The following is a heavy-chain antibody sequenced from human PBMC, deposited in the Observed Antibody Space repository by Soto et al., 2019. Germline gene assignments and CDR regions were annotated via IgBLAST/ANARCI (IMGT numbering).Heavy chain of an antibody. J-gene: IGHJ6*02. CDR1: GGSISSSSYY. CDR2: IYYSGST. D-gene: IGHD1-26*01. CDR3: ARHQGDSGSRYPWVYYYYYGMDV. Sequence: PSETLCLTCTVSGGSISSSSYYWGWIRQPPGKGLEWIGSIYYSGSTYYNPSLKSRVTISVDTSKNQFSLKLSSVTAADTAVYYCARHQGDSGSRYPWVYYYYYGMDVWGQGTTVTVSS. V-gene: IGHV4-39*01.